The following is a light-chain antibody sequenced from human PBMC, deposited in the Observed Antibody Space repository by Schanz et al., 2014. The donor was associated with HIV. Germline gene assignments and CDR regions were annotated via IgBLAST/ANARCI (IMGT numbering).Light chain of an antibody. CDR2: EGS. Sequence: QSALTQPASVSGSPGQSITISCTGTSSDVGSYNLVSWYQQHPGKAPKLMIYEGSKRPSGVSNRFSGSKSGNTASLTISGLQTEDEAYYYCASCTISNTWVFGGGTKVTVL. CDR1: SSDVGSYNL. CDR3: ASCTISNTWV. V-gene: IGLV2-14*02. J-gene: IGLJ3*02.